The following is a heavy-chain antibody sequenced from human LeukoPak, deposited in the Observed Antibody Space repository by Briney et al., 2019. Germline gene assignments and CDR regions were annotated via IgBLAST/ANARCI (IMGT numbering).Heavy chain of an antibody. Sequence: ASVKVSCKASGYTFTVYYIHWLRQAPGQGLEWMGWIIPNSVGTKYAQKFQDRVTMTRDTSISTSYMEISSLRSEDTAIYYCARIRDGYNDAYDIWGQGTVVTVPS. CDR2: IIPNSVGT. CDR1: GYTFTVYY. V-gene: IGHV1-2*02. J-gene: IGHJ3*02. D-gene: IGHD5-24*01. CDR3: ARIRDGYNDAYDI.